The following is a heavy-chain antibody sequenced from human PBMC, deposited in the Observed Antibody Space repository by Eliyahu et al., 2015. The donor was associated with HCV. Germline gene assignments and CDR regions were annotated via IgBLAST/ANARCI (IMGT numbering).Heavy chain of an antibody. CDR1: GFSFSTYA. J-gene: IGHJ4*02. Sequence: EVQLLESGGDLVQPGGSLRLSCAASGFSFSTYAVNWVRQAPGKGLEWVSGISDSAGSTYYSDSVKGRFTISRDNSKNTLYLQMNSLRAEDTAIYYCAKSWTMYYFDYWGQGTLVTVSS. CDR3: AKSWTMYYFDY. D-gene: IGHD3/OR15-3a*01. CDR2: ISDSAGST. V-gene: IGHV3-23*01.